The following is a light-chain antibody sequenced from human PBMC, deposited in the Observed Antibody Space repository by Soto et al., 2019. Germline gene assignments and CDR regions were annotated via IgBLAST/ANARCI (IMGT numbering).Light chain of an antibody. Sequence: DIQMTQSPSTLSSSLVYIFTITCLASQSISSWLAWYQQKPGKAPKLLIYKAFSLESGVPSRFSGSESGTEFTLTISSLQPDDFATYYCQQYNSYPLTFGGGTKVDIK. J-gene: IGKJ4*01. CDR3: QQYNSYPLT. CDR1: QSISSW. CDR2: KAF. V-gene: IGKV1-5*03.